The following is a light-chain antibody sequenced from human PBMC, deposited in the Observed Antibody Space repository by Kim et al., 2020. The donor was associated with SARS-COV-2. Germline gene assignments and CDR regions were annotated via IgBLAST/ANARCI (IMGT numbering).Light chain of an antibody. CDR2: YNS. V-gene: IGLV3-21*01. J-gene: IGLJ1*01. CDR3: QVWESSSDHYV. CDR1: NIGTKS. Sequence: APGQSATIACGRNNIGTKSVPWYQQKPGQAPVMVMYYNSERPSGIPERFSGSNSGNTATLTISRVEAGDEADYYCQVWESSSDHYVFGTGTKVTVL.